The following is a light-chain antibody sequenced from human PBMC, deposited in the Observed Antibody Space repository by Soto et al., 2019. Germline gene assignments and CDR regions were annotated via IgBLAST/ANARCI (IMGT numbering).Light chain of an antibody. CDR2: EVS. J-gene: IGLJ3*02. CDR3: TSYSRYRVLV. V-gene: IGLV2-14*01. CDR1: SSDIGGYKY. Sequence: QSVLTQPASVSGSLGQSITISCNGTSSDIGGYKYVSWYQQHPGKAPKLIIFEVSNRPSGVSDRFSGSNSGNTASLTISGLQAEDEADYYCTSYSRYRVLVFGGGTKLTVL.